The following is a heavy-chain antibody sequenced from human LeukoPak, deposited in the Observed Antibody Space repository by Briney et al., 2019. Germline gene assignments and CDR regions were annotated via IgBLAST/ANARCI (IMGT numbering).Heavy chain of an antibody. J-gene: IGHJ4*02. CDR3: AGWELLL. CDR2: IKRDGSEK. V-gene: IGHV3-7*01. Sequence: GGSLRLSCTASGFTFSSYYMTWVRQAPGKGLEWVANIKRDGSEKYYVDSVKGRFTISRDNAKNSLYLQMNSLRAEDTAVYYCAGWELLLWGQGTLVTVSS. CDR1: GFTFSSYY. D-gene: IGHD1-26*01.